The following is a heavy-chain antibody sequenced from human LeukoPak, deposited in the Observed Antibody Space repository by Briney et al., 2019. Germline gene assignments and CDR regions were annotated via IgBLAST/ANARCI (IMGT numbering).Heavy chain of an antibody. CDR1: GYTFTGYY. CDR2: INPNSGGT. J-gene: IGHJ4*02. D-gene: IGHD5-18*01. Sequence: GASVKVSCKASGYTFTGYYMHWVRQAPGQGLEWMGWINPNSGGTNYAQKFQGRVTMTRDTSISTAYMELSRLRSDDTAVYYCAREPGYSYGCELDYWGQGTLVTVSS. V-gene: IGHV1-2*02. CDR3: AREPGYSYGCELDY.